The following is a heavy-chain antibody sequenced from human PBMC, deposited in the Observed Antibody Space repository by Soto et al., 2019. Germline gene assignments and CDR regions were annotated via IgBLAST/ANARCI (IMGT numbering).Heavy chain of an antibody. J-gene: IGHJ6*02. D-gene: IGHD5-18*01. Sequence: GGSLRLSCAASGFTVSSNYMSWVRQAPGKGLEWVSVVYSGGRTYYADSVKGRFTISRDNSKNTVYLQMNNLRAAATAVYYCGIGYSYDYYGMDVWGQGTTVTVSS. V-gene: IGHV3-53*01. CDR3: GIGYSYDYYGMDV. CDR1: GFTVSSNY. CDR2: VYSGGRT.